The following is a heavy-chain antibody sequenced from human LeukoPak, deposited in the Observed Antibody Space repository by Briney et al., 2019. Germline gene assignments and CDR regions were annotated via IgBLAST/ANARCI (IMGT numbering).Heavy chain of an antibody. CDR3: ARVYYDFWSGYLFGMDV. V-gene: IGHV3-48*01. Sequence: GGSLRLSCAASGFTFSSYSMNWVRQAPGKGLEWVSYISSSSSTIYYADSVKGRFTISRDNSKNTLYLQMNSLRAQDTAVYYCARVYYDFWSGYLFGMDVRGQGTTVTVSS. CDR2: ISSSSSTI. CDR1: GFTFSSYS. J-gene: IGHJ6*02. D-gene: IGHD3-3*01.